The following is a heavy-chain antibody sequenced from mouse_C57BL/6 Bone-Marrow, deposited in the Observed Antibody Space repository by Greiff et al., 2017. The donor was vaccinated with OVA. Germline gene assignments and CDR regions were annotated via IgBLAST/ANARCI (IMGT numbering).Heavy chain of an antibody. V-gene: IGHV3-8*01. CDR2: ISYSGST. D-gene: IGHD2-5*01. J-gene: IGHJ4*01. CDR3: ARWSNYDAKGC. CDR1: GYSITSDY. Sequence: DVMLVESGPGLVKPSQTLSLTCSVTGYSITSDYWNWIRKFPGNKLEYMGYISYSGSTFYNPSLKSRISISRDTTKNQYYLQLNSVTTEDTATYYCARWSNYDAKGCWGQGTSVTVSS.